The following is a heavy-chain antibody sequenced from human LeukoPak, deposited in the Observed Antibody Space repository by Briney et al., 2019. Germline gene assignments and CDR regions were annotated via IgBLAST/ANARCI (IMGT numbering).Heavy chain of an antibody. CDR1: GGSISSGDYY. J-gene: IGHJ3*02. D-gene: IGHD6-13*01. Sequence: SETLSLTCTVSGGSISSGDYYWSWIRQPPGKGLEWIGYIYYSGSTYYNPSLKSRVTISVDTSKNQFSLKLSSVTAADTAVYYCASAAFVDAFDIWGQGTMVTVSS. V-gene: IGHV4-30-4*01. CDR2: IYYSGST. CDR3: ASAAFVDAFDI.